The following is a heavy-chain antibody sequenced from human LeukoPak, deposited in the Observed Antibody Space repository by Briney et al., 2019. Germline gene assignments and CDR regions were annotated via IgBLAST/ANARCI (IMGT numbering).Heavy chain of an antibody. D-gene: IGHD3-10*01. CDR1: GFTFSYYG. J-gene: IGHJ5*02. V-gene: IGHV3-30*02. CDR2: IRYDGNDK. CDR3: AKPLMRDRWFGES. Sequence: GGSLRLSCAASGFTFSYYGIHWVRQAPGKGLEWVAFIRYDGNDKYYAKSVKGRFTISKDTSRNTVSLQMNSLRLEDTAIYYCAKPLMRDRWFGESWGQGTLVTVSS.